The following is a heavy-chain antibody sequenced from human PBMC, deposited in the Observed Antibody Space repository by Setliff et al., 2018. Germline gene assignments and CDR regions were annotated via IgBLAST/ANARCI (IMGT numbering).Heavy chain of an antibody. J-gene: IGHJ6*03. CDR1: GYTFSSYA. CDR3: GRASRFGTIVYRGDYYMDV. D-gene: IGHD3-10*01. V-gene: IGHV7-4-1*02. Sequence: ASVKVSCKASGYTFSSYAMNWVRQAPGQGLEWMGWINTNTGNPTYAQDFTGRFVFSLDTSVSTAYLQISSLKAEDSAVYYCGRASRFGTIVYRGDYYMDVWGIGTTVTVSS. CDR2: INTNTGNP.